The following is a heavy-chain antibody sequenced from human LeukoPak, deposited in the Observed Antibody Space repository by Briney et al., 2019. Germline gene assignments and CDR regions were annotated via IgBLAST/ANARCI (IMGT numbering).Heavy chain of an antibody. D-gene: IGHD5-18*01. V-gene: IGHV4-4*07. CDR1: GGSISSYY. CDR3: ARGGAVTDV. CDR2: IYIRGNT. Sequence: SETLSLTCTVSGGSISSYYWSWIRQPAGKGLEWIGRIYIRGNTSYNPSLKSRVTISVDTSKNQFSLKLSSVTAADTAVYYCARGGAVTDVWGKGTTVTISS. J-gene: IGHJ6*04.